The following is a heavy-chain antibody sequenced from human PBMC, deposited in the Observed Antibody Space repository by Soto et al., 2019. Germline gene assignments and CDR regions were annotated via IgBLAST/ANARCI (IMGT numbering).Heavy chain of an antibody. CDR1: GYTFTSYY. Sequence: ASVKVSCKASGYTFTSYYMHWVRQPPGQGLEWMGIINPSGGSTSYAQKFQGRVTMTRDTSTSTVYMELSSLRSEDTAVYYCSRDVVAFTIFPFISTSFPPLASCIDVWCQATTLTGSS. J-gene: IGHJ6*02. D-gene: IGHD3-3*01. CDR3: SRDVVAFTIFPFISTSFPPLASCIDV. CDR2: INPSGGST. V-gene: IGHV1-46*01.